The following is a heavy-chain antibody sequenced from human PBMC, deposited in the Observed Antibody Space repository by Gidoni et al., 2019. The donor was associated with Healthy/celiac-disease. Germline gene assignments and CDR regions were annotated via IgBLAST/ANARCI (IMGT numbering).Heavy chain of an antibody. CDR1: GYTFTSYD. V-gene: IGHV1-8*03. CDR2: MNTNSGKT. D-gene: IGHD3-22*01. CDR3: ASRVITLYDAFDI. J-gene: IGHJ3*02. Sequence: QVQLVQSGAEVKKPGASVKVSCKASGYTFTSYDINWVRQATGQGLEWMGWMNTNSGKTGYEQKFQGRVTITRNTAISTAYMELSSLRSEDTAVYYCASRVITLYDAFDIWGQGTMVTVSS.